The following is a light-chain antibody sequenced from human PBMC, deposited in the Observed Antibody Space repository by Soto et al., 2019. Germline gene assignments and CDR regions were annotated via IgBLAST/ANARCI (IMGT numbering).Light chain of an antibody. Sequence: DIQLTQSPSSLSASVGDRVTITCRPSQAINKYLSWFRQKPGKAPEPLIYDVSTLQSGVPSRFRGSGSGTYFTLTISSLQLDDFASYYCQQSLSTPWSFGQGTKV. CDR2: DVS. V-gene: IGKV1-39*01. J-gene: IGKJ1*01. CDR3: QQSLSTPWS. CDR1: QAINKY.